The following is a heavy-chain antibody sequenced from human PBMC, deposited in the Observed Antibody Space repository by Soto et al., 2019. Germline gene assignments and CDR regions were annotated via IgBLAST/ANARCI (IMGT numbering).Heavy chain of an antibody. CDR3: VRDMQLWRLDS. CDR1: GLTFRSYW. D-gene: IGHD2-21*01. CDR2: INTDGSVA. V-gene: IGHV3-74*03. Sequence: EVQLVESGGGLVQPGESLRLSCAASGLTFRSYWMHWVRQAPGKGLVWVSRINTDGSVAMYVDSVKGRFTISRDNAKNPLYLHMDTLRAQAMAVYYCVRDMQLWRLDSVVQGILVTVS. J-gene: IGHJ4*02.